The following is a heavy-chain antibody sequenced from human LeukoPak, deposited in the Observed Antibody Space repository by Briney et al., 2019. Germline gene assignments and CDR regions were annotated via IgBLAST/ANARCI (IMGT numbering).Heavy chain of an antibody. Sequence: ASVKVSCKASGYTFTSYGISWVRQAPGQRLEWMGWISAYNGNTNYAQKLQGRVTMTTDTSTSTAYMELRSLRSDDTAVYYCARDLYCTNGVCYSHRIDYWGQGTLVTVSS. J-gene: IGHJ4*02. CDR3: ARDLYCTNGVCYSHRIDY. CDR1: GYTFTSYG. V-gene: IGHV1-18*01. D-gene: IGHD2-8*01. CDR2: ISAYNGNT.